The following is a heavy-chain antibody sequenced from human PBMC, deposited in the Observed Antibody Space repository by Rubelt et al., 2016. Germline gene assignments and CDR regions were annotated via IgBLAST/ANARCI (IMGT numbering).Heavy chain of an antibody. V-gene: IGHV1-18*01. J-gene: IGHJ3*02. D-gene: IGHD6-19*01. CDR3: AREDTTDRGWYDALDI. Sequence: QVQLVQSGAEVKKPGASVKVSCKASGYTFNSYGISWVRQAPGQGLEWMGWISVYNGHTNYAQKLQGRVTMTTDTSTSTADMGLRSLRSDDTAVYYCAREDTTDRGWYDALDIWGQGTMVTVSS. CDR1: GYTFNSYG. CDR2: ISVYNGHT.